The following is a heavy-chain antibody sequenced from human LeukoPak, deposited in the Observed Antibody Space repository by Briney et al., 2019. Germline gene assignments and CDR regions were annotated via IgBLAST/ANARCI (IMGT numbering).Heavy chain of an antibody. CDR3: ARVGAGNDYGDYVVHDAFDI. Sequence: SETLSLTCAVSGGSISSSSWWSWVRPPPGKGLEWIGEIYHSGSTNYNPSLKSRVTISVDKSKNQFSLKLSSVTAADTAVYYCARVGAGNDYGDYVVHDAFDIWGQGTMVTVSS. D-gene: IGHD4-17*01. CDR2: IYHSGST. J-gene: IGHJ3*02. V-gene: IGHV4-4*02. CDR1: GGSISSSSW.